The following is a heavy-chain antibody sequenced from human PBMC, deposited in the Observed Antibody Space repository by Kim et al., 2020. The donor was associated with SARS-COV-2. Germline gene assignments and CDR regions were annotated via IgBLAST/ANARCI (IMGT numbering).Heavy chain of an antibody. V-gene: IGHV3-30*18. CDR1: GFTFSSYG. Sequence: GGSLRLSCAASGFTFSSYGMHWVRQAPGKGLEWVAVISYDGSNKYYADSVKGRFTISRDNSKNTLYLQMNSLRAEDTAVYYCAKDFLYYDILTGYLPNRNPYYYYGMDVWGQGTTVTVSS. CDR2: ISYDGSNK. D-gene: IGHD3-9*01. CDR3: AKDFLYYDILTGYLPNRNPYYYYGMDV. J-gene: IGHJ6*02.